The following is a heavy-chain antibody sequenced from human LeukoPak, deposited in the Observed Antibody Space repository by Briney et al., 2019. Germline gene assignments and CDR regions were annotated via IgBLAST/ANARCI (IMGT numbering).Heavy chain of an antibody. D-gene: IGHD5-18*01. CDR3: ARGRTMVTGYYFDY. V-gene: IGHV1-69*04. CDR1: GGTFSSYA. CDR2: IIPIPGIA. Sequence: ASVKVSCKASGGTFSSYAISWVRQAPGQGLEWMGRIIPIPGIANYAQKFQGRVTITADKSTSTAYMELSSLRSEDTAVYYCARGRTMVTGYYFDYWGQGTLVTVSS. J-gene: IGHJ4*02.